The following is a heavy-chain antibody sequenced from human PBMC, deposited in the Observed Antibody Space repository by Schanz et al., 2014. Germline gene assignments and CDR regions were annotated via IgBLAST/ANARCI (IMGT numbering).Heavy chain of an antibody. J-gene: IGHJ6*02. V-gene: IGHV3-21*04. Sequence: EVQLVESGGGLVQPGGSLRLSCAASGFTFSSYAMSWVRQAPGKGLEWVSSISSSGSYIYYADSVKGRFTISRDNAKNSLYLQMNSLRAEDTAVYYCAKARRKSNCSGGRCFHYSYYGMDVWGQGTTVTVSS. CDR1: GFTFSSYA. CDR3: AKARRKSNCSGGRCFHYSYYGMDV. D-gene: IGHD2-15*01. CDR2: ISSSGSYI.